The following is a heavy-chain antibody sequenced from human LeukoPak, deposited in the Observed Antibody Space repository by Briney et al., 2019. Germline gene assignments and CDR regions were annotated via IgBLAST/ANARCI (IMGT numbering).Heavy chain of an antibody. J-gene: IGHJ6*03. V-gene: IGHV1-18*01. Sequence: ASVKVSCKASGYTFTSYGISWVRQAPGQGLEWMGWISAYNGNTNYAQKLQSRVTMTTDTSTSTAYMELRSLRSDDTAVYYCARDGYYDFWSGYSYYYYMDVWGKGTTVTVSS. CDR1: GYTFTSYG. CDR2: ISAYNGNT. CDR3: ARDGYYDFWSGYSYYYYMDV. D-gene: IGHD3-3*01.